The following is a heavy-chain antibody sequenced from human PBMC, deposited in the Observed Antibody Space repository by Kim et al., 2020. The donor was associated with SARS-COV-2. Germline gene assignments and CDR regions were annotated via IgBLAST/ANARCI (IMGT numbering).Heavy chain of an antibody. CDR1: GGSISSGGYY. D-gene: IGHD3-22*01. CDR3: ARGGNGAERYYDSSGYTIGD. J-gene: IGHJ4*02. V-gene: IGHV4-31*03. Sequence: SETLSLTCTVSGGSISSGGYYWGWIRQHPGKGLEWIGYIYYSGSTYYNPSLKSRVTISVDTSKNQFSLKLSSVTAADTAVYYCARGGNGAERYYDSSGYTIGDWGQGTLVTVSS. CDR2: IYYSGST.